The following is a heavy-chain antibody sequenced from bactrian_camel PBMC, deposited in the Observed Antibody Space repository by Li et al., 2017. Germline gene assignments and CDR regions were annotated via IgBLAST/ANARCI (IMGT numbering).Heavy chain of an antibody. CDR1: GYTYNRDC. D-gene: IGHD4*01. Sequence: VQLVESGGGSVQAGGSLRLSCAVSGYTYNRDCVAWFRQTPGKEREGVAGIYVPGVATHYVDSVKGRFTISRDNAKNTLYLHMNNLRKEDTGVYYCTAESDYDCYEESWCHEYWGQGTQVTVS. V-gene: IGHV3S6*01. CDR2: IYVPGVAT. J-gene: IGHJ4*01. CDR3: TAESDYDCYEESWCHEY.